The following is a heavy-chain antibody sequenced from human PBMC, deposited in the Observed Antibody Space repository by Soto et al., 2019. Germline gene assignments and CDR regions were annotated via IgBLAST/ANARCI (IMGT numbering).Heavy chain of an antibody. V-gene: IGHV3-74*01. CDR2: INSDGSST. J-gene: IGHJ4*02. CDR3: ARAGTGSPFDY. D-gene: IGHD1-26*01. CDR1: GFTFSSYW. Sequence: HPGGSLRLSCAASGFTFSSYWMHRVRQAPGKGLVWVSRINSDGSSTSYADSVKGRFTISRDNAKNTLYLQMNSLRAEDTAVYYCARAGTGSPFDYWGQGTLVTVSS.